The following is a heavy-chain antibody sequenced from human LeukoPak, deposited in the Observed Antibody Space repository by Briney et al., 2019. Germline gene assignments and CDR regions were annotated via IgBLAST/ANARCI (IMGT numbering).Heavy chain of an antibody. Sequence: ASVTLSFTCSVSTFTTYYIHWVRQAPGQRLEWMGMINAVGGSTTYAHRFQGRLTMTRDTSTSTVYMGLSSLRSEDTAVYYCARVNDFWGGYFDYWGQGTLVTVSS. D-gene: IGHD3-3*01. CDR2: INAVGGST. V-gene: IGHV1-46*01. J-gene: IGHJ4*02. CDR1: VSTFTTYY. CDR3: ARVNDFWGGYFDY.